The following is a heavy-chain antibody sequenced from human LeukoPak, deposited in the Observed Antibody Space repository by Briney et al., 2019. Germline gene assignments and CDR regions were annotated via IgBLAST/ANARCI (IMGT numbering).Heavy chain of an antibody. CDR3: ARQVNCSGGSCYYTYYFDY. J-gene: IGHJ4*02. Sequence: SETLSLTCTVSGGSISSYYWSWIRQPPGKGLEWIGYIYYSGSTNYNPSLKSRVTISVDTPKNQFSLKLSSVTAADTAVYYCARQVNCSGGSCYYTYYFDYWGQGTLVTVSS. CDR1: GGSISSYY. CDR2: IYYSGST. D-gene: IGHD2-15*01. V-gene: IGHV4-59*08.